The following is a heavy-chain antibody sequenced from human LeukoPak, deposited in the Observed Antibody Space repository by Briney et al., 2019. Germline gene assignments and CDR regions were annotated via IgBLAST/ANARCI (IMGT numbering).Heavy chain of an antibody. CDR2: ISAYNGNT. J-gene: IGHJ4*02. CDR3: ARALAVAGTGGLDY. Sequence: ASVKVSCKASGYTFTGYYMHWVRQAPGQGLEWMGWISAYNGNTNYAQKLQGRVTMTTDTSTSTAYMELRSLRSDDTAVYYCARALAVAGTGGLDYWGQGTLVTVSS. D-gene: IGHD6-19*01. V-gene: IGHV1-18*04. CDR1: GYTFTGYY.